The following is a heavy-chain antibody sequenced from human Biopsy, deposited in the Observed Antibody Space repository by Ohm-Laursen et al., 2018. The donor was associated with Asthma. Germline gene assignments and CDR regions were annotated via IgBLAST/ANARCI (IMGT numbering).Heavy chain of an antibody. CDR1: GFTFSIYD. V-gene: IGHV3-30*03. D-gene: IGHD4-23*01. CDR3: ARTHERWTSIQDDALDI. CDR2: ISYDGGNK. Sequence: SLRLSCAAPGFTFSIYDIHWVRQAPGKGLEWVAVISYDGGNKFYGDSVRGRFTLSRDNSRNTLYLQMNNLRVEDTAIYYCARTHERWTSIQDDALDIWGQGTMVIVSS. J-gene: IGHJ3*02.